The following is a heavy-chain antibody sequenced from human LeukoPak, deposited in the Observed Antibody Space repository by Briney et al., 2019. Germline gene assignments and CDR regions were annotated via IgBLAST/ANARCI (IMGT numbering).Heavy chain of an antibody. D-gene: IGHD3-16*01. CDR2: IIPIFGTA. V-gene: IGHV1-69*05. CDR3: ARDTYAPHPYFDY. CDR1: GDTFSSYA. Sequence: SVKVSCKASGDTFSSYAISWVRQAPGQGLEWMGGIIPIFGTANYAQKFQGRVTITTDESTSTAYMELSSLRSEDTAVYYCARDTYAPHPYFDYWGQGTLVTVSS. J-gene: IGHJ4*02.